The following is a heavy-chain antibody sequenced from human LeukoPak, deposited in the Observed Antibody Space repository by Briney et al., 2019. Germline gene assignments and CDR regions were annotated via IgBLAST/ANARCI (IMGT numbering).Heavy chain of an antibody. CDR1: GYSISTGYY. V-gene: IGHV4-38-2*02. CDR2: IYRTGST. CDR3: ARGRESYLRRTTIFDY. D-gene: IGHD5-12*01. Sequence: SSETLSLTCTVSGYSISTGYYWGWIRQPPGKGLQWIGSIYRTGSTNYNPSPKSRVTISVDTSKNQFSLKLSSVTAADTAVYYCARGRESYLRRTTIFDYWGQGTLVTVSS. J-gene: IGHJ4*02.